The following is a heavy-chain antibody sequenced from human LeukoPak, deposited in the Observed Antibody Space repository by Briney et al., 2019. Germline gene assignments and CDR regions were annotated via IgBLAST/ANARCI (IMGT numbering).Heavy chain of an antibody. Sequence: GGSLRLSCAASGFTFSNAWMSWVRQAPGKGLEWVGRIKSKTEGGTTDYAAPVRGRFTISRDDSKNTLYLQMNSLKTEDTAVYYCSAGTGTSDLDYWGQRTLVTVSS. CDR3: SAGTGTSDLDY. V-gene: IGHV3-15*01. CDR1: GFTFSNAW. D-gene: IGHD1-7*01. J-gene: IGHJ4*02. CDR2: IKSKTEGGTT.